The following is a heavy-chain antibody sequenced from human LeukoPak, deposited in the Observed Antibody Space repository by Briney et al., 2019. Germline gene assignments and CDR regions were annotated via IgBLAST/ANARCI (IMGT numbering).Heavy chain of an antibody. J-gene: IGHJ5*02. CDR1: GYTFTGYY. CDR3: ARPLGVVIPYNWFDP. V-gene: IGHV1-2*02. CDR2: INPNSGGT. D-gene: IGHD3-3*01. Sequence: APVKVSCKASGYTFTGYYMHWVRQAPGQGLEWMGWINPNSGGTNYAQKFQGRVTMTRDTSISTAYMELSRLRSDDTAVYYCARPLGVVIPYNWFDPWGQGTLVTVSS.